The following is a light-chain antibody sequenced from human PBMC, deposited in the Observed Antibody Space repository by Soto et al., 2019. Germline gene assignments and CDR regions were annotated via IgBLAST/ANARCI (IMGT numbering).Light chain of an antibody. V-gene: IGKV1-13*02. CDR1: HGISSA. CDR3: QQFKSYPLT. J-gene: IGKJ4*01. Sequence: AIPLTQSPSSLSASVGDRVTITYRASHGISSALAWYQQKPGKAPKLLIYDASSLESGVPSRFSGSGSGTDFTLTISSLQPEDFASYYCQQFKSYPLTFGGGTKVEIK. CDR2: DAS.